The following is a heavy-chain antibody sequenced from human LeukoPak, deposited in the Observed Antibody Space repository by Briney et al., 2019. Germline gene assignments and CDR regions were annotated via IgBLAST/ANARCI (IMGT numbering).Heavy chain of an antibody. V-gene: IGHV3-23*01. CDR2: ISVSDGTI. Sequence: GGSLRLSCATSGFSFNSYGMNWVRQAPGKGLEWVSYISVSDGTIYYADSVKGRFTISRDNSRSTLYLQMNSLRAEDTALYYCAKDTSIGRYCTNGVCSPFDYWGQGTLVTVSS. CDR3: AKDTSIGRYCTNGVCSPFDY. D-gene: IGHD2-8*01. J-gene: IGHJ4*02. CDR1: GFSFNSYG.